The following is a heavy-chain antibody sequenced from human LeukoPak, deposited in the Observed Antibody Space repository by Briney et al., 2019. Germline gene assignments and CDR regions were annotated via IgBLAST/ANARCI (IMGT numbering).Heavy chain of an antibody. V-gene: IGHV3-23*01. CDR2: ISGSGGST. CDR3: AKVGFWSGYYDTEGAFDI. CDR1: GLTVSKNY. Sequence: GGSLRLSCAASGLTVSKNYMSWVRKAPGKGLEWVSAISGSGGSTYYADSVKGRFTISRDNSKNTLYLQMNSLRAEDTAVYYCAKVGFWSGYYDTEGAFDIWGQGTMVTVSS. D-gene: IGHD3-3*01. J-gene: IGHJ3*02.